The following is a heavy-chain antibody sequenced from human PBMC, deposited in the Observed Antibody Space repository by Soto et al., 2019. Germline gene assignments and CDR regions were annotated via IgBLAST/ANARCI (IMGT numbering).Heavy chain of an antibody. Sequence: QVQLVQSRAEVKNPGASVKVSCKASGYSFTRYGIAWARQAPGQGLEWMGWINTYNGNTNYAQNLQGRVTLTTDTSTSTAYMELTSLTSNDTAIYYCAMVDVYVTPSPQDVWGQGTTVIVSS. D-gene: IGHD3-16*01. CDR3: AMVDVYVTPSPQDV. CDR2: INTYNGNT. J-gene: IGHJ6*02. CDR1: GYSFTRYG. V-gene: IGHV1-18*01.